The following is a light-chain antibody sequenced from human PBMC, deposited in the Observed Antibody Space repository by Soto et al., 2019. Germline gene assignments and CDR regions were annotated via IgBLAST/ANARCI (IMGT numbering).Light chain of an antibody. Sequence: EIVMTQSPATLSVSPGGIATLSFRASQSISDTLAWYQQKPGQAPRLLIYGASTRAPGFPARFSGSGSGTDFTLTISSLQSEDFAVYYCQQYNNWPWTFGQGTKVDIK. CDR1: QSISDT. CDR3: QQYNNWPWT. J-gene: IGKJ1*01. V-gene: IGKV3-15*01. CDR2: GAS.